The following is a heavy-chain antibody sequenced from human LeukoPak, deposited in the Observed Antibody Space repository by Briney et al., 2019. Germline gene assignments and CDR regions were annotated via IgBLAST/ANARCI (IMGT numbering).Heavy chain of an antibody. J-gene: IGHJ5*02. CDR1: GYTFTSYG. V-gene: IGHV1-18*01. CDR2: ISAYNGNT. D-gene: IGHD3-10*01. Sequence: ASVKVSCKASGYTFTSYGISWVRQAPGQGLEWMGWISAYNGNTNYAQKLQGRVTMTTDTSTSTAYMELRSLRSDDTAVYYCASSSMVRGVKVNWFDPWGQGTLVTVSS. CDR3: ASSSMVRGVKVNWFDP.